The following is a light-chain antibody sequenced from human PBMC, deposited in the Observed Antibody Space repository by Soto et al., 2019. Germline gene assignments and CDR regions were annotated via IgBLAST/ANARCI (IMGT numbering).Light chain of an antibody. CDR3: GTWDSSLNTYV. J-gene: IGLJ1*01. CDR1: NSNIGNNY. CDR2: DND. V-gene: IGLV1-51*01. Sequence: QSVLTQPPSVSAAPGQKVTISCSGSNSNIGNNYVSWYQQLPGTAPKVLIYDNDKRPSGIPDRFSGSKSATSATLGITGLQTGDEADYYCGTWDSSLNTYVFGTGTKLTVL.